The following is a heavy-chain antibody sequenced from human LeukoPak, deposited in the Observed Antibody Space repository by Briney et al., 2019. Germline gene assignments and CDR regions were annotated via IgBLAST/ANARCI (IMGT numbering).Heavy chain of an antibody. CDR2: INHSGSA. J-gene: IGHJ4*02. CDR1: GGSFSGYY. Sequence: SETLSLTCAVSGGSFSGYYWTWIRQPPGKGLEWIGEINHSGSANYNPSLKSRVTISLDTSKNQFSLNLSSVTAADTAVYYCARGYSGSSGVDYWGQGTLVTVSS. V-gene: IGHV4-34*01. CDR3: ARGYSGSSGVDY. D-gene: IGHD1-26*01.